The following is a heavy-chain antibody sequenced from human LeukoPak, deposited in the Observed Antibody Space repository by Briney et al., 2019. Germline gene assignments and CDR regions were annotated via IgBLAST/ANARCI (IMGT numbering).Heavy chain of an antibody. D-gene: IGHD2-2*03. CDR2: IYYSGST. V-gene: IGHV4-59*01. CDR3: ARNSGYCSSTSCKYYYYYMDV. CDR1: GDSISSYY. J-gene: IGHJ6*03. Sequence: SETLSLTCTVSGDSISSYYWSWIRQPPGKGLEWIGYIYYSGSTNYNPPLKSRVTISVDTSKNQFSLKLSSVTAADTAVYYCARNSGYCSSTSCKYYYYYMDVWGKGTTVTVSS.